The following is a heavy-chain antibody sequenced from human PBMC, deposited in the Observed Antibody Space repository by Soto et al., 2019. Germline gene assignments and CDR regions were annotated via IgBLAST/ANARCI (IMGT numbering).Heavy chain of an antibody. CDR2: ILDDGSDK. Sequence: QVQLVESGGGVVQPGRSLRLSCAASGFSFSSYGMHWVRQAPGKGLEWVAVILDDGSDKDYTDAVKGRFTISRDNSKNTLYLEMNSLRAEDTAVYYGARDDDYGDNGLDYWGQGTLVTVSS. CDR3: ARDDDYGDNGLDY. V-gene: IGHV3-33*01. D-gene: IGHD4-17*01. J-gene: IGHJ4*02. CDR1: GFSFSSYG.